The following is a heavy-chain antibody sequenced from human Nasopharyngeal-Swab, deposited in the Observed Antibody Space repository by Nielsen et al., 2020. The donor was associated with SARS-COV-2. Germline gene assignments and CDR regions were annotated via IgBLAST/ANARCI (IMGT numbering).Heavy chain of an antibody. D-gene: IGHD6-6*01. CDR1: GGSVSSGNYY. J-gene: IGHJ6*03. V-gene: IGHV4-61*01. CDR3: AREFSSSYYYYYYMDV. CDR2: IYTSGST. Sequence: SETLSLTCTVSGGSVSSGNYYWSWIRQPPGKGLEWIGYIYTSGSTNYNPSLKSRVTISVDTSKNQFSLKLSSVTAADTAVYYCAREFSSSYYYYYYMDVWGKGTTVTVSS.